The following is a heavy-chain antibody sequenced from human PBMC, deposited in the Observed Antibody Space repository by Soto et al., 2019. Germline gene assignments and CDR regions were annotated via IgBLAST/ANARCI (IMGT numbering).Heavy chain of an antibody. CDR1: GFTFSSYG. CDR3: AKDGGRAGYYYGMDV. CDR2: ISYDGSNK. J-gene: IGHJ6*02. Sequence: LRLSCAASGFTFSSYGMHWVRQAPGKGLEWVAVISYDGSNKYYADSVKGRFTISRDNSKNTLYLQMNSLRAEDTAVYYCAKDGGRAGYYYGMDVWGQGTTVTVSS. D-gene: IGHD1-26*01. V-gene: IGHV3-30*18.